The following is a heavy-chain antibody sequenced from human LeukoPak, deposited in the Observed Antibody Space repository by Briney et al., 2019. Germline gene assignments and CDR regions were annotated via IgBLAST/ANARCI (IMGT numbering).Heavy chain of an antibody. J-gene: IGHJ4*02. CDR3: ATGSSWSD. CDR1: GFTFSSYE. Sequence: PGGSLRLSCAASGFTFSSYEMNWVRQAPGKGLEWLSYISSSGGTIYYADSVKGRFTISRDNAKNSLYLQMNSLRGEDTAVCYCATGSSWSDWGQGTLVTVSS. CDR2: ISSSGGTI. V-gene: IGHV3-48*03. D-gene: IGHD6-13*01.